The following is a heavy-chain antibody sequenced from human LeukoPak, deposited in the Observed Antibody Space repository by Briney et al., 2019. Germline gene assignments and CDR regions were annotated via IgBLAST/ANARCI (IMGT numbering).Heavy chain of an antibody. CDR2: SYYSGST. V-gene: IGHV4-59*01. CDR1: ADFISSYY. Sequence: SDTLSLTSTASADFISSYYWSWILQPPGKGLEWIGYSYYSGSTNYNPSLKSRVSISVDTSKNQFSLRLSSVTAADTAVYFCARENNYYFDYWGQGTLVTVSS. CDR3: ARENNYYFDY. J-gene: IGHJ4*02.